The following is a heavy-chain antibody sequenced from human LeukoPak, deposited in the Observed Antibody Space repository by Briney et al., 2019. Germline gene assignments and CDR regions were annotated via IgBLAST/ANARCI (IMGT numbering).Heavy chain of an antibody. Sequence: GGSLRLSCAASGFTFDDYAMHWVRRAPGKGLEWVSLISGDGGSTYYADSVKGRFTISRDNSKNSLYLQMNSLRTEDTALYYCAKDILYCGGDCYSAFDYWGQGTLVTVSS. CDR1: GFTFDDYA. CDR2: ISGDGGST. D-gene: IGHD2-21*02. CDR3: AKDILYCGGDCYSAFDY. J-gene: IGHJ4*02. V-gene: IGHV3-43*02.